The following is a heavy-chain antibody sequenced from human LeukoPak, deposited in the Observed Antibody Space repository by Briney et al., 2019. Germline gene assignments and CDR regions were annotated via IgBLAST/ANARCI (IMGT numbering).Heavy chain of an antibody. D-gene: IGHD3-9*01. J-gene: IGHJ4*02. CDR1: GFTFSSYW. Sequence: SGGSLRLSCVASGFTFSSYWMQWVRQDPRKGLVWVSRINGDGRNIDYADSVRGRFTISRDNSKNTLYLQMNSLRAEDTAVYYCATHVRYFDWLLRGYRDYWGQGTLVTVSS. CDR3: ATHVRYFDWLLRGYRDY. CDR2: INGDGRNI. V-gene: IGHV3-74*01.